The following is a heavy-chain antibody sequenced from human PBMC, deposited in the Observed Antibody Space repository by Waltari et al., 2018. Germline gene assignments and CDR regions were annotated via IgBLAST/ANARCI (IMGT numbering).Heavy chain of an antibody. V-gene: IGHV3-30-3*01. D-gene: IGHD6-19*01. J-gene: IGHJ4*02. Sequence: QVQLVESGGGVVQPGRSLRLSCAASGFTFSSYAMHWVLQAPGKGLEWVAVISYDGSNKYYADSVKGRFTISRDNSKNTLYLQMNSLRAEDTAVYYCARDGWLVRAGGFDYWGQGTLVTVSS. CDR1: GFTFSSYA. CDR3: ARDGWLVRAGGFDY. CDR2: ISYDGSNK.